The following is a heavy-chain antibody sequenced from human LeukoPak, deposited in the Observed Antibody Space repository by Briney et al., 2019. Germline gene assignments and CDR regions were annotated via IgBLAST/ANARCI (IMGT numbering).Heavy chain of an antibody. CDR3: ARDHAILLWFGELSGRPYYYGMDV. V-gene: IGHV4-4*07. D-gene: IGHD3-10*01. J-gene: IGHJ6*02. Sequence: PSETLSLTCTVSGGSISSYYWSWIRQPAVKGLEWIGRIYTSGSTNYNPSLKSRVTMSVDTSKNQFSLKLSSVTAADTAVYYCARDHAILLWFGELSGRPYYYGMDVWGQGTTVTVSS. CDR1: GGSISSYY. CDR2: IYTSGST.